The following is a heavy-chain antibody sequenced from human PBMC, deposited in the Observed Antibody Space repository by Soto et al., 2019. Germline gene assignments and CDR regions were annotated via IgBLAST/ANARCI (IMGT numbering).Heavy chain of an antibody. CDR3: ARGVPYCGGDCYANFDY. D-gene: IGHD2-21*02. CDR1: GDSITSNSYF. V-gene: IGHV4-39*07. CDR2: IYYSGTT. Sequence: SETLSLTCTVSGDSITSNSYFWAWIRQPPGKGLEWIGSIYYSGTTYYNPSLKSRVTISVDTSKNQFSLKLSSVTAADTAVYYCARGVPYCGGDCYANFDYWGQGTLVTVSS. J-gene: IGHJ4*02.